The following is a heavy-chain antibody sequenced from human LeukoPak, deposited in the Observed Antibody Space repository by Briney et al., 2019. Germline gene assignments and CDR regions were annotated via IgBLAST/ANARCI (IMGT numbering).Heavy chain of an antibody. CDR3: AKEVRRVTTFYFDY. CDR2: ISYDGSNK. D-gene: IGHD4-17*01. V-gene: IGHV3-30*18. Sequence: GGSLRLSCVASGFTFSSYGMHWVRQAPGKGLEWVAVISYDGSNKDYADSGRFTISRDNSKNTLYLHMNSLRAADRAVYYCAKEVRRVTTFYFDYWGQGTLVTVSS. J-gene: IGHJ4*02. CDR1: GFTFSSYG.